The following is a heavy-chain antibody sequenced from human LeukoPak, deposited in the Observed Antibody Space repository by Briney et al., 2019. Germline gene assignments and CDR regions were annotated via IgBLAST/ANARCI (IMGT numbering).Heavy chain of an antibody. J-gene: IGHJ4*02. Sequence: APVKVSCKASGYTFTSYGISWVRQAPGQGLEWMGWISAYSGNTNYAQKLQGRVTMTTDTSTSTAYMELRSLRSDDTAVYYCARALRFLEWLEAFDYWGQGTLVTVSS. CDR1: GYTFTSYG. V-gene: IGHV1-18*01. CDR2: ISAYSGNT. D-gene: IGHD3-3*01. CDR3: ARALRFLEWLEAFDY.